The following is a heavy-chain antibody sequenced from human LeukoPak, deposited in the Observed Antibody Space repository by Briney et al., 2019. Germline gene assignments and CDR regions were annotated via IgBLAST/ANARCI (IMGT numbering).Heavy chain of an antibody. Sequence: SETLSLTCTVSGGSISSSSYYWGWIRQPPGEGLEWIGSIYYSGSTYYNPSLKSRVTISVDTSKNQFSLKLSSVTAADTAVYYCARHKGTGSYFDYWGQGTLVTVSS. J-gene: IGHJ4*02. CDR1: GGSISSSSYY. V-gene: IGHV4-39*01. CDR3: ARHKGTGSYFDY. CDR2: IYYSGST.